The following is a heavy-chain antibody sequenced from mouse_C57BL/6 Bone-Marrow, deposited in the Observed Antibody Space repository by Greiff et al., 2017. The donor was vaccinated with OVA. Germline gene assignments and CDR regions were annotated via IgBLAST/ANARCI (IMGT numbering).Heavy chain of an antibody. V-gene: IGHV5-12*01. Sequence: EVQLQQSGGGLVQPGGSLKLSCAASGFTFSDYYMYWVRQTPEKRLEWVAYISNGGGSTYYPDTVKGRFTISRDNAKNTLYLQMSRLKSEDTAMYYCARGDYYYGSRSWFAYWGQGTLVTVSA. CDR1: GFTFSDYY. D-gene: IGHD1-1*01. CDR3: ARGDYYYGSRSWFAY. CDR2: ISNGGGST. J-gene: IGHJ3*01.